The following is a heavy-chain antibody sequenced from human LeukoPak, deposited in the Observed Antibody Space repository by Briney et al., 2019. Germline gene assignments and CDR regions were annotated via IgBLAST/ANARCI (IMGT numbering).Heavy chain of an antibody. Sequence: XWMXWVRQVPVKGLVWVSHINSDGSWTSYADSVKGRFTISKDNAKNTVYLQMNSLRAEDTAVYYCVSFYETYWGRGTLVTVSS. CDR2: INSDGSWT. D-gene: IGHD2/OR15-2a*01. CDR1: XW. CDR3: VSFYETY. J-gene: IGHJ4*02. V-gene: IGHV3-74*01.